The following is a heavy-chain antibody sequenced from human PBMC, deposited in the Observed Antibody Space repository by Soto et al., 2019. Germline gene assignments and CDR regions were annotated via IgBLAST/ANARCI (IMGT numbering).Heavy chain of an antibody. CDR1: GGSISSPNW. Sequence: VQLQESDPGLVRPSGTLSLTCAVSGGSISSPNWWSWARQPPGKGLEWIGEIYHSGSTTYNPSLKSRVTMSVDKSKNQFSLRLSSVTAADTAVYYCARDGAASLFRPPLTFWGQGTLVTVSS. CDR3: ARDGAASLFRPPLTF. V-gene: IGHV4-4*02. CDR2: IYHSGST. D-gene: IGHD6-13*01. J-gene: IGHJ4*02.